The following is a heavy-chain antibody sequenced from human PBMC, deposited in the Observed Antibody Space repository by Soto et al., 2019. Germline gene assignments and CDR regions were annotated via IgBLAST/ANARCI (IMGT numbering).Heavy chain of an antibody. J-gene: IGHJ4*02. CDR1: GFTFSSYA. D-gene: IGHD1-7*01. Sequence: GGSLRLSCAASGFTFSSYAMSWVRQAPGKGLEWVSAISGSGGSTYYADSVKGRFTISRDNSKNTLYLQMNSLRAEDTAVYYCANDLTGTTNHRVYWGQGTLVTVSS. CDR2: ISGSGGST. V-gene: IGHV3-23*01. CDR3: ANDLTGTTNHRVY.